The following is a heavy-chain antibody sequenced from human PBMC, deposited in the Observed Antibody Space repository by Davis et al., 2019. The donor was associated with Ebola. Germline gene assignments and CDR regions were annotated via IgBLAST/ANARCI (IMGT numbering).Heavy chain of an antibody. Sequence: GGSLRLSCAASGFTVSSNYMTWVRQAPGKGLEWVSGISVRGDGTSYSDSVKGRFTISRDNSKNTLYLQMNSLRAEDTAVYYCAKAQECSSTTCYAFDIWGQGTMVTVSS. CDR3: AKAQECSSTTCYAFDI. D-gene: IGHD6-13*01. CDR2: ISVRGDGT. CDR1: GFTVSSNY. V-gene: IGHV3-23*01. J-gene: IGHJ3*02.